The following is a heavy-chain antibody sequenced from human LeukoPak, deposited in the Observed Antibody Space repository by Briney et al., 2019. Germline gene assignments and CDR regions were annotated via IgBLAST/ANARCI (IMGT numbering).Heavy chain of an antibody. Sequence: SETLSLTCTVSGGSISSSSYYWGWIRQPPGKGLEWIGSIYYSGSTYYNPSLKSRVTISVDTSKNQFSLKLSSVTAADTVVYYCARRAYYYGSGSLDYWGQGTLVTVSS. CDR2: IYYSGST. CDR3: ARRAYYYGSGSLDY. J-gene: IGHJ4*02. CDR1: GGSISSSSYY. V-gene: IGHV4-39*01. D-gene: IGHD3-10*01.